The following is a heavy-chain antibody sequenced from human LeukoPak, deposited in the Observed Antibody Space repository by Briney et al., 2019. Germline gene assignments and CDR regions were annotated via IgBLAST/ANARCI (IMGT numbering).Heavy chain of an antibody. Sequence: GGSLRLSCVGSGFIFSAFGMNWVRQAPGKGLEWVSSISSSSSYIYYADSVKGRFTISRDNAKNSLYLQMNSLRAEDTAVYYCARVAAAGFSDYWGQGTLVTVSS. J-gene: IGHJ4*02. CDR1: GFIFSAFG. CDR2: ISSSSSYI. V-gene: IGHV3-21*01. CDR3: ARVAAAGFSDY. D-gene: IGHD6-13*01.